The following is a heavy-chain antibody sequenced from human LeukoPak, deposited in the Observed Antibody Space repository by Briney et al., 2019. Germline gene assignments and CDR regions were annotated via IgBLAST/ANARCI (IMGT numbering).Heavy chain of an antibody. CDR2: ISPRGGGT. Sequence: GGTLRLSCAASGFTFSNHGMNWVRQAPGKGLEWLSGISPRGGGTYYADSVKGRFTISRDNAKNSLSLQMNSLRAEDTAVYYCARGRQNSGSYSDAFDIWGQGTVVTVSS. D-gene: IGHD1-26*01. CDR1: GFTFSNHG. J-gene: IGHJ3*02. CDR3: ARGRQNSGSYSDAFDI. V-gene: IGHV3-21*01.